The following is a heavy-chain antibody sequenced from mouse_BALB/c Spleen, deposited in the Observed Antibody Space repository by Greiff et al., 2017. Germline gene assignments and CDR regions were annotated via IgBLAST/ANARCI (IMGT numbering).Heavy chain of an antibody. D-gene: IGHD1-1*01. Sequence: EVQRVESGGGLVKPGGSLKLSCAASGFTFSDYYMYWVRQTPEKRLEWVATISDGGSYTYYPDSVKGRFTISRDNAKNNLYLQMSSLKSEDTAMYYCARDAYGSSSAWFAYWGQGTLVTVSA. V-gene: IGHV5-4*02. CDR2: ISDGGSYT. J-gene: IGHJ3*01. CDR3: ARDAYGSSSAWFAY. CDR1: GFTFSDYY.